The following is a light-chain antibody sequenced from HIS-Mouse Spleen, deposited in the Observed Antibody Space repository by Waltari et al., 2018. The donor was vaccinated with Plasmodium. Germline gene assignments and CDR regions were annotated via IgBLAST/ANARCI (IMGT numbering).Light chain of an antibody. CDR2: HYS. CDR1: HSGDKY. V-gene: IGLV3-1*01. Sequence: SYDLTQPPSVSVSPGQTASIPRSGYHSGDKYACWFQQKPGKSHVLVNYHYSKRPSGIPERFSGSNDGNTATLTISGTQAMDEADYYCQAWDSSTVVFGGGTKLTVL. CDR3: QAWDSSTVV. J-gene: IGLJ2*01.